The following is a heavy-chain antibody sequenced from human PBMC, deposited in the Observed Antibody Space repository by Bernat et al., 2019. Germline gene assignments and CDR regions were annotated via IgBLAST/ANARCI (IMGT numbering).Heavy chain of an antibody. CDR1: AGTFSSYT. CDR3: ARDFDRGFGELLIAFDI. Sequence: QVQLVQSGAEVNKPVSSVKVSSKASAGTFSSYTISWVRQAPGQGLEWMGRIIPILGIANYAQKFQGRVTITADKSTSTAYMELSSLRSEDTAVYYCARDFDRGFGELLIAFDIWGQGIMV. CDR2: IIPILGIA. V-gene: IGHV1-69*08. D-gene: IGHD3-10*01. J-gene: IGHJ3*02.